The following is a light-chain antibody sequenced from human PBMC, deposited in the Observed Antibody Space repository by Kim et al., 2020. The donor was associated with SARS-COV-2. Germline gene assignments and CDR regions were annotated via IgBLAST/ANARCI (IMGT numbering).Light chain of an antibody. CDR1: QNVNNW. CDR2: DVS. V-gene: IGKV1-5*01. J-gene: IGKJ1*01. Sequence: ASVGDRVTITCRASQNVNNWLVWYQQKSGKAPKLLIADVSTLESGVPSRFSGSGSGTEFTLTISSLQPDDFATYCCQQYETYARTFGQGTKVDIK. CDR3: QQYETYART.